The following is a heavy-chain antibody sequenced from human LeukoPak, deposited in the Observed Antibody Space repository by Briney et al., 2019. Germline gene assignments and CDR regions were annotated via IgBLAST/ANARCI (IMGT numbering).Heavy chain of an antibody. V-gene: IGHV3-30*18. CDR2: ISYDGSNK. D-gene: IGHD4-11*01. CDR3: AKNAVTTVHYYYGMDV. Sequence: GGSLRLSCAASGFTFSSYGMHWVRQAPGKGLEWVAVISYDGSNKYYADSVKGRFTISRDNSKNTLYLQMNSLRAEDTAVYYCAKNAVTTVHYYYGMDVWGQGTTVTVSS. J-gene: IGHJ6*02. CDR1: GFTFSSYG.